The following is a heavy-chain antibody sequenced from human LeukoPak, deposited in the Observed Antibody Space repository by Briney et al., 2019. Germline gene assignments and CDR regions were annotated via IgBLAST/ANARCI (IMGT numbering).Heavy chain of an antibody. J-gene: IGHJ2*01. CDR2: INPNSGGT. D-gene: IGHD2-15*01. V-gene: IGHV1-2*02. CDR3: ARESSAELLRNWYFDL. CDR1: GYTFTSYY. Sequence: ASVKVSCKASGYTFTSYYMHWVRQAPGQGLEWMGCINPNSGGTNYAQKFQGRVTMTRDTSISTAYMEPSRLRSDDTAVYYCARESSAELLRNWYFDLWGRGTLVTVSS.